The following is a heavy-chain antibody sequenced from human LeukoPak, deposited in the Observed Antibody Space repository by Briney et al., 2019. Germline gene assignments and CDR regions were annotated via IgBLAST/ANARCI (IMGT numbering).Heavy chain of an antibody. CDR3: AKRGDSSSWAFDI. D-gene: IGHD6-6*01. J-gene: IGHJ3*02. CDR2: IYSGGST. Sequence: GGSLRLSCAASGFTVSSNYMSWVRQAPGKGLEWVSVIYSGGSTYYADSVKGRFTISRDNSKNTLYLQMNSLRAEDTAVYYCAKRGDSSSWAFDIWGQGTMVTVSS. CDR1: GFTVSSNY. V-gene: IGHV3-53*05.